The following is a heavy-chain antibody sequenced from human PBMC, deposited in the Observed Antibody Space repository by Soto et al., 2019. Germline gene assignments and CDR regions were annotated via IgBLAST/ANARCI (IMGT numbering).Heavy chain of an antibody. CDR3: ARDEGTSKCELLTPLDY. Sequence: GGSLRLSCAASGFTFSSYGMHWVRQAPGKGLEWVAVIWYDGSNKYYADSVKGRFTISRDNSKNTLYLQMNSLRAEDTAVYYCARDEGTSKCELLTPLDYWGQRTLVTGSA. J-gene: IGHJ4*02. CDR1: GFTFSSYG. D-gene: IGHD1-26*01. V-gene: IGHV3-33*01. CDR2: IWYDGSNK.